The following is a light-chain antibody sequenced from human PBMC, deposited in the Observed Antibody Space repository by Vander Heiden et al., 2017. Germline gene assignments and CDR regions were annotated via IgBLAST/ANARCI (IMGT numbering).Light chain of an antibody. CDR3: QAWDSSTVV. V-gene: IGLV3-1*01. CDR2: QDS. Sequence: SYELTQPPSVSVSPGQTASITCSGDKLGDKYACWYQQKPGQSPVLVIYQDSKRPSGIPERFSGSNSGNTATLTISGTQAMDEADYYCQAWDSSTVVLGGGTKLNVL. J-gene: IGLJ2*01. CDR1: KLGDKY.